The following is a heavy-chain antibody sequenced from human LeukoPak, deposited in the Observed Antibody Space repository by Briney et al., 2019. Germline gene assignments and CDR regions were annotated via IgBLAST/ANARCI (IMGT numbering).Heavy chain of an antibody. CDR1: GYTFTSYY. J-gene: IGHJ4*02. CDR2: INPRGGGT. CDR3: ARDCTNGVCPFDY. Sequence: ASVKVSCTASGYTFTSYYMHWVRQSPGQGREWMGIINPRGGGTSYAQKLQGRVTMTRDTSTSTVYMELSSLRSEDTAVHYCARDCTNGVCPFDYWGQGTLVTVSS. V-gene: IGHV1-46*01. D-gene: IGHD2-8*01.